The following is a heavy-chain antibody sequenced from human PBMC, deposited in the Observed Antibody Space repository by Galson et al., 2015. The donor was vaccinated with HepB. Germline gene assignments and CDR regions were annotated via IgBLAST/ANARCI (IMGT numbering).Heavy chain of an antibody. J-gene: IGHJ4*02. Sequence: SLRPSCAASGLTFSSYAMHLVRQAPGKGLEWVAVISYDGNNKYYADSAKGRFTISRDNSKKTLYLQMNSLRAEDRAVYYCASGGGTAMMGPDYWGQGTLVTVSS. D-gene: IGHD5-18*01. CDR1: GLTFSSYA. CDR3: ASGGGTAMMGPDY. CDR2: ISYDGNNK. V-gene: IGHV3-30*04.